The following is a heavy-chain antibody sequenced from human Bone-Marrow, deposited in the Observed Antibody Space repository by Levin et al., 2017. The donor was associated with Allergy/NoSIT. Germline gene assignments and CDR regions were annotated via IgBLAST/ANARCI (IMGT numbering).Heavy chain of an antibody. V-gene: IGHV3-21*01. CDR1: GFTFSSYS. CDR2: ISSSSSYI. D-gene: IGHD3-10*01. CDR3: ARLLWFGLGAFDI. Sequence: KSGGSLRLSCAASGFTFSSYSMNWVRQAPGKGLEWVSSISSSSSYIYYADSVKGRFTISRDNAKNSLYLQMNSLRAEDTAVYYCARLLWFGLGAFDIWGQGTMVTVSS. J-gene: IGHJ3*02.